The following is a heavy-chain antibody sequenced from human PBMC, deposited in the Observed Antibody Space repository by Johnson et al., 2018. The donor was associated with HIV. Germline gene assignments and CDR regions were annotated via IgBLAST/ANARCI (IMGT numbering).Heavy chain of an antibody. V-gene: IGHV3-13*01. CDR1: GFTFSSYA. CDR3: TTAIVIDAFDI. J-gene: IGHJ3*02. Sequence: VQLVESGGGVVQPGGSLRLSCAASGFTFSSYAMHWVRQATGKGLEWVSAIGTAGDTSYPGSVKGRFTISRDNSKNTLFLQMSSLKTDDTAVYYCTTAIVIDAFDIWGQGTMVTVSS. CDR2: IGTAGDT. D-gene: IGHD3-16*02.